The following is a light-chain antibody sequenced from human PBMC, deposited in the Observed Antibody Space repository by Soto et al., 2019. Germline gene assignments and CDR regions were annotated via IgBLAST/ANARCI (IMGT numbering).Light chain of an antibody. CDR1: SGDIGTYNL. CDR3: CSFAGSGTGV. CDR2: EVN. Sequence: QSALTQPASVSGSPGQSIAISCTGTSGDIGTYNLVSWYQQHPGKAPKLMISEVNERPSGVSDRFSGSKSGDTASLTISGLRTEDEADYYCCSFAGSGTGVFGTGTKVTVL. V-gene: IGLV2-23*02. J-gene: IGLJ1*01.